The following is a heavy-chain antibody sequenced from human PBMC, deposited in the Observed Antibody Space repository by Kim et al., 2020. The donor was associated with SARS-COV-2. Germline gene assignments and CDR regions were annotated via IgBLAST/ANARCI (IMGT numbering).Heavy chain of an antibody. CDR1: GYTFNSYD. CDR2: MDPKSGST. V-gene: IGHV1-8*02. Sequence: ASVKVSCTASGYTFNSYDINWVRQAAGQGLEWMGWMDPKSGSTGYAQKFQGRVTMSRDTSTNTAYMELISLRVEDTAVSYCARGERLDSWGQGTLATVSS. CDR3: ARGERLDS. J-gene: IGHJ4*02. D-gene: IGHD1-26*01.